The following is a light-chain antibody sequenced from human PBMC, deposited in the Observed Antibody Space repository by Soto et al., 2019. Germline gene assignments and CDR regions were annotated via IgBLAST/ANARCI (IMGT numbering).Light chain of an antibody. CDR3: QSYDNSLTSSV. V-gene: IGLV1-40*01. Sequence: QSVLTQPPSVSGAPGQRVTNSCTGNSSNIGAGYDVHWYQQLPGAAPKLLIFDNNNRPSGVPGRFSGSKSGTSASLAISGLQAEDEADYYCQSYDNSLTSSVIGGGTKLTVL. CDR2: DNN. CDR1: SSNIGAGYD. J-gene: IGLJ2*01.